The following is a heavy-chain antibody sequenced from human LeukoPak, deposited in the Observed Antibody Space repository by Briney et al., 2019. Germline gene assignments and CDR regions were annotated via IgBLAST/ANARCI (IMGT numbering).Heavy chain of an antibody. CDR1: GYTFTGYY. CDR2: MNPNSGNT. V-gene: IGHV1-8*03. J-gene: IGHJ4*02. Sequence: ASVKVSCKASGYTFTGYYMHWVRQAPGQGLEWMGWMNPNSGNTGYAQKFQGTVTITRNTSISTAYMELSSLRSEDTAVYYCARGRIRGYSYGFHYWGQGTLVTVSS. D-gene: IGHD5-18*01. CDR3: ARGRIRGYSYGFHY.